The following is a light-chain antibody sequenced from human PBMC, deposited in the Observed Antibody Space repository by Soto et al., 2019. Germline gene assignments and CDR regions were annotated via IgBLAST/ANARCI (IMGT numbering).Light chain of an antibody. V-gene: IGKV1-39*01. Sequence: ASQSIRSSVNWYTKPXGKAPQLLICAESXLHSGVPSRFRASGSGRDFTLAIRSLQPEDFATYYCQQSYSTPWKCAQGTKVDIK. J-gene: IGKJ1*01. CDR3: QQSYSTPWK. CDR1: QSIRSS. CDR2: AES.